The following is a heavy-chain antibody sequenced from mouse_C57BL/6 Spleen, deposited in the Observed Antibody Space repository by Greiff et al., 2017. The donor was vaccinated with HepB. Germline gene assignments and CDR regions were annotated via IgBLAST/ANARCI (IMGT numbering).Heavy chain of an antibody. D-gene: IGHD1-1*01. CDR2: IYPGSGST. CDR3: ARRTFITTGAMDY. V-gene: IGHV1-55*01. CDR1: GYTFTSYW. J-gene: IGHJ4*01. Sequence: QVHVKQPGAELVKPGASVKMSCKASGYTFTSYWITWVKQRPGQGLEWIGDIYPGSGSTNYNEKFKSKATLTVDTSSSTAYMQLSSLTSEDSAVYYCARRTFITTGAMDYWGQGTSVTVSS.